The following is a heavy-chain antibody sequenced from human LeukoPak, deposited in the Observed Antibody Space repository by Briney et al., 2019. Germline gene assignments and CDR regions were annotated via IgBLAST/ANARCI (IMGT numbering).Heavy chain of an antibody. D-gene: IGHD3-10*01. V-gene: IGHV4-38-2*02. CDR2: IYHSGST. CDR1: GYSISSGYY. J-gene: IGHJ4*02. CDR3: AREYGSGGFDY. Sequence: SETLSLTCTVSGYSISSGYYWGWIRQPPGKGLEWIGSIYHSGSTYYNPSLKSRVTISVDTSKNQFSLKLSSVTAADTAVYYCAREYGSGGFDYWGQGTLVTDSS.